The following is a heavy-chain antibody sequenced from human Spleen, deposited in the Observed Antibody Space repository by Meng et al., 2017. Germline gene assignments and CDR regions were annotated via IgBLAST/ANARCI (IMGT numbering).Heavy chain of an antibody. J-gene: IGHJ4*02. CDR1: GGTLSNYA. CDR2: INPKSGDT. D-gene: IGHD6-13*01. V-gene: IGHV1-2*06. CDR3: ARDEDISAAGKLFGDY. Sequence: QGQVVEAGAEVKKPGSSVKVSCKAPGGTLSNYAINWVRQAPGQGLEWMGRINPKSGDTHYAQRFQGRVTMTGDTSISTAYMELSGLRSDDTAMYYCARDEDISAAGKLFGDYWGQGTLVTVSS.